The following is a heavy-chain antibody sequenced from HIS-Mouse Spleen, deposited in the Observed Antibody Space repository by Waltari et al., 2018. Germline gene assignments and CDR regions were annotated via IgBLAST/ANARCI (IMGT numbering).Heavy chain of an antibody. J-gene: IGHJ4*02. Sequence: QVQLVESGGGVVQPGRSVSLSCAACGFPFGSYGMHWVRQAPGKGLEWVAVISYDGSNKYYADSVKGRFTISRDNSKNTLYLQMNSLRAEDTAVYYCAKDKHHAFDYWGQGTLVTVSS. V-gene: IGHV3-30*18. CDR3: AKDKHHAFDY. CDR2: ISYDGSNK. CDR1: GFPFGSYG.